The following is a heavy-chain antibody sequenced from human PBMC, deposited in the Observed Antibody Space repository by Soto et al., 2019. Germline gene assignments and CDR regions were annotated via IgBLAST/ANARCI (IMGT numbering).Heavy chain of an antibody. CDR3: ASLQMYYYDSSGYNAFDI. D-gene: IGHD3-22*01. V-gene: IGHV4-30-2*01. CDR1: GGSISSGGYS. J-gene: IGHJ3*02. Sequence: SETLSLTCAVSGGSISSGGYSWSWIRQPPGKGLEWIGYIYHSGSTYYNPSLKSRVTISVDRSKNQFSLKLSSVTAADTAVYYCASLQMYYYDSSGYNAFDIWGQGTMVTVSS. CDR2: IYHSGST.